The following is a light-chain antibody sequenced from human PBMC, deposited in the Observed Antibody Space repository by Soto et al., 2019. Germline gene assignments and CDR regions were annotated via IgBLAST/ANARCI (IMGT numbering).Light chain of an antibody. V-gene: IGKV3-15*01. CDR3: QQYNNWPPIT. Sequence: EIVMTQSPVTLSVSPGERATLSCRASQSVSSNLAWYQQKPGQAPRLLIYDASTRATGIAARFSGSGSGTEFTLTISSLQSEDFAIYYRQQYNNWPPITFGQGTRLEIK. CDR1: QSVSSN. CDR2: DAS. J-gene: IGKJ5*01.